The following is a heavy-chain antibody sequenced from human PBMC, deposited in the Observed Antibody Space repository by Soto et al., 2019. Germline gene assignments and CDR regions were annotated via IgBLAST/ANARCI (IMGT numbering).Heavy chain of an antibody. Sequence: EVQLVESGGGLVKPGGSLRLSCAASGFTFNTYDTNWVRQAPGKGLEWVSSITTSSAYIYYADSLKGRITISRDNAKNSLFLQMNSLRAEDTAVYYCVRSGTARLLRHSWFDTWGQGTLVTVSS. CDR2: ITTSSAYI. V-gene: IGHV3-21*01. D-gene: IGHD2-21*01. CDR3: VRSGTARLLRHSWFDT. J-gene: IGHJ5*02. CDR1: GFTFNTYD.